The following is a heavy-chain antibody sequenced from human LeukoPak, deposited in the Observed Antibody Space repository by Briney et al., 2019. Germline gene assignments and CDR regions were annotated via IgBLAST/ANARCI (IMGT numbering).Heavy chain of an antibody. CDR1: GFTFSSHA. Sequence: GGSLRLSCAASGFTFSSHAMAWVRQAPGKGLEWVSAIGGLGSSTYYGDSVKGRFTISRDNSKNTVYLQMDSLRVEDTAVYYCARDPGVVAFHYFDVWGKGTTVTVSS. CDR2: IGGLGSST. J-gene: IGHJ6*03. V-gene: IGHV3-23*01. CDR3: ARDPGVVAFHYFDV. D-gene: IGHD3-3*01.